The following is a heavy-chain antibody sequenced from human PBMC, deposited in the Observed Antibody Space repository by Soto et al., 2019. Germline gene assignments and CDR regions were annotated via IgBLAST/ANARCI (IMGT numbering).Heavy chain of an antibody. Sequence: ASVKVSCKASGGTFSSYAISWVRQAPGQGLEWMGGIIPIFGTANYAQKFQGRVTITADKSTGTAYMELSSLRSEDTAVYYCARVYYYDSSGYYQGIDHWGQGTLVTVSS. CDR1: GGTFSSYA. CDR3: ARVYYYDSSGYYQGIDH. V-gene: IGHV1-69*06. J-gene: IGHJ4*02. CDR2: IIPIFGTA. D-gene: IGHD3-22*01.